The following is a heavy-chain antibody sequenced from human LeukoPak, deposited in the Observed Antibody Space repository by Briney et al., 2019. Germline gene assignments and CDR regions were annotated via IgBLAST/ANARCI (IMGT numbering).Heavy chain of an antibody. D-gene: IGHD3-16*01. CDR2: IIPIFGTA. Sequence: SVKVSCKASGGTFSSYAISWVRQAPGQGLEWRGGIIPIFGTANYAQKFQGRVTITADESTSTAYMELRSLRSEDTAVYNCANSRFGSFGGGWGQGTLVTVSS. CDR1: GGTFSSYA. CDR3: ANSRFGSFGGG. J-gene: IGHJ4*02. V-gene: IGHV1-69*13.